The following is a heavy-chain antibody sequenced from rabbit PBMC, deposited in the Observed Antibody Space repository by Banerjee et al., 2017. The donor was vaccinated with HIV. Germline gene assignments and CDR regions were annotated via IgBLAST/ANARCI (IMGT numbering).Heavy chain of an antibody. CDR1: GFSFSSSYW. CDR3: ARDLGFYLISSGVNGL. D-gene: IGHD1-1*01. Sequence: QQQLEESGGDLVKPEGSLTLTCTASGFSFSSSYWICWVRQAPGKGLEWIGCIHPDGSRDSPRYATWVNGRFTISKTSSTTVTLQMTSLTAADTATYFCARDLGFYLISSGVNGLWGPGTLVTVS. CDR2: IHPDGSRDSP. J-gene: IGHJ4*01. V-gene: IGHV1S45*01.